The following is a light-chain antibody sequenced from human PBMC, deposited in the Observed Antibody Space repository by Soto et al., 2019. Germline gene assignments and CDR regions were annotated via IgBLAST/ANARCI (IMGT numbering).Light chain of an antibody. CDR1: RCSSSW. CDR3: QQSSSTSPT. J-gene: IGKJ4*01. V-gene: IGKV1-12*01. Sequence: DIQMTQSPSSMSASVGDRVTITCRASRCSSSWLAWYQQKPGKAPKLLIYAASSLQSGVPSRFSGSGSGTAFTLTISSLLPEDFATYYCQQSSSTSPTFGGGTKVDI. CDR2: AAS.